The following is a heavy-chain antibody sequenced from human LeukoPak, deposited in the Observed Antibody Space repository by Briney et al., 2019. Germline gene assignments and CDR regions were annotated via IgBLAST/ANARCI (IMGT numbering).Heavy chain of an antibody. V-gene: IGHV3-53*01. J-gene: IGHJ4*02. Sequence: GGSLRLSCEASGITVSSNYMSWVRQAPGKGLEWVSVIYRGTTTDYADSVKGRFTISKANSRNTRYLQMNSLRAEDTALYYCARVADTHIFDYWGQGTLVTVS. D-gene: IGHD2-21*01. CDR1: GITVSSNY. CDR3: ARVADTHIFDY. CDR2: IYRGTTT.